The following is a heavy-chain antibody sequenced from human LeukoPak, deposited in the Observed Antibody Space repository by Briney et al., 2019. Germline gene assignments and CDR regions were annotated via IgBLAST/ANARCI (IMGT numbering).Heavy chain of an antibody. CDR2: VDPEDGET. Sequence: ASVKVSCKVSGYTFTDYMHWVQQAPGKGLEWMGPVDPEDGETIYAEKFQGRVTITADTSTDTAYMELSSLRSEDTAVYYCATDRRDGYTDPFDYWGQGTLVTVSS. CDR3: ATDRRDGYTDPFDY. CDR1: GYTFTDY. J-gene: IGHJ4*02. V-gene: IGHV1-69-2*01. D-gene: IGHD5-24*01.